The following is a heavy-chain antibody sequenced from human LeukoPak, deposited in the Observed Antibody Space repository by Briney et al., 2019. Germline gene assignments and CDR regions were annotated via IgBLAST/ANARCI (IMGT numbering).Heavy chain of an antibody. CDR1: GGSISSYY. CDR3: ARLTKTGDLWDAFDI. J-gene: IGHJ3*02. CDR2: IYISGST. Sequence: SETLSLTCTVSGGSISSYYWSWIRQPAGKGLEWIGRIYISGSTNYNPSLKSRVTMSVDTSKNQFSLKLSSVTAADTAVYYCARLTKTGDLWDAFDIWGQGTMVTVSS. D-gene: IGHD7-27*01. V-gene: IGHV4-4*07.